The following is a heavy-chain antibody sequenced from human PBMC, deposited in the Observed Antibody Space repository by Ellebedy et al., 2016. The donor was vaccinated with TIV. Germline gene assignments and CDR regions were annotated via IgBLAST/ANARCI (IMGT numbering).Heavy chain of an antibody. V-gene: IGHV3-21*01. CDR2: ISSDSSDL. Sequence: GESLKISCAASGLTFSNNAMNWVRQAPGKAPAWVSSISSDSSDLSYADSGKGRLTISRDNAKNLLYLQMNTLGVEDTAVYYCAAGSREYWFDPWGQGTLVTVSS. CDR1: GLTFSNNA. D-gene: IGHD3-10*01. J-gene: IGHJ5*02. CDR3: AAGSREYWFDP.